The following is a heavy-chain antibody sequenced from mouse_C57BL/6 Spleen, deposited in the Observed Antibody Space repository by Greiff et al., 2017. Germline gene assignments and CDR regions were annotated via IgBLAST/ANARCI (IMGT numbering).Heavy chain of an antibody. D-gene: IGHD1-1*01. CDR2: ISSGSSTI. J-gene: IGHJ1*03. CDR1: GFTFSDYG. CDR3: ARGYYGSSYFYWYFDG. V-gene: IGHV5-17*01. Sequence: EVKVVESGGGLVKPGGSLKLSCAASGFTFSDYGMHWVRQAPEKGLEWVAYISSGSSTIYYADTVKGRFTIARDNAKNTLFLQMTSLRSEDTAMYYCARGYYGSSYFYWYFDGWGTGTTVTVSS.